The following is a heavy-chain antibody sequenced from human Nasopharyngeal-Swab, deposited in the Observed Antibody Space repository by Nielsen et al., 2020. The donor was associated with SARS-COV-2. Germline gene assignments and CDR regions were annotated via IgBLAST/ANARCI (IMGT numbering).Heavy chain of an antibody. V-gene: IGHV3-23*01. Sequence: VRQAPGKGLEWVSAISGSGGSTYYADSVKGRFTISRDNSKNTLYLQMNRLRAEDTAVYYCAKEPIVTMIVVVIDTYFDYWGQGTLVTVSS. J-gene: IGHJ4*02. CDR2: ISGSGGST. D-gene: IGHD3-22*01. CDR3: AKEPIVTMIVVVIDTYFDY.